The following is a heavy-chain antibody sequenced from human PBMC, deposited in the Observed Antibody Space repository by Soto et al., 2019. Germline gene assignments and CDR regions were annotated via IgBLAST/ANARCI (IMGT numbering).Heavy chain of an antibody. CDR1: GFTFSTYS. Sequence: PGGSLRLSCAASGFTFSTYSMNWVRQAPGMGLEWVSSISSTSSYIYYADSVKGRFTISRDNAENSLYLQMNSLRAEDTAVYYCARDGGSYSSHYWGQGTLVTVSS. D-gene: IGHD1-26*01. CDR3: ARDGGSYSSHY. CDR2: ISSTSSYI. V-gene: IGHV3-21*01. J-gene: IGHJ4*02.